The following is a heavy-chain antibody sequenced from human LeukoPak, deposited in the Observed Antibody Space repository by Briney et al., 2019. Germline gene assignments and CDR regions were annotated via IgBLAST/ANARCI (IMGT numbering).Heavy chain of an antibody. CDR3: ARALAAAGTSGWFDP. J-gene: IGHJ5*02. CDR2: IVVGRGNT. Sequence: SVKVSRKASGFTFTRSAVQWVRQTRGQRLEWIGWIVVGRGNTNYAQEFQERVTISRDMSTGTAYMELGSLRSEDTAVYYCARALAAAGTSGWFDPWGQGTLVTVS. D-gene: IGHD6-13*01. CDR1: GFTFTRSA. V-gene: IGHV1-58*01.